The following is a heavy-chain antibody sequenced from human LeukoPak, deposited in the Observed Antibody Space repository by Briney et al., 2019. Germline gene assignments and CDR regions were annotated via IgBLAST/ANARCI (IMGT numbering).Heavy chain of an antibody. Sequence: GGSLRLSCAASGFTFSSYAMSWVRQAPGKGLEWVSTISGGSGSTYYADSVRGRFTISRDNSKNTLYLQMNSLRDEDTAVYNCARDLSIVPNPRFDYWGQGTLVTVSS. D-gene: IGHD2-2*01. V-gene: IGHV3-23*01. CDR1: GFTFSSYA. J-gene: IGHJ4*02. CDR3: ARDLSIVPNPRFDY. CDR2: ISGGSGST.